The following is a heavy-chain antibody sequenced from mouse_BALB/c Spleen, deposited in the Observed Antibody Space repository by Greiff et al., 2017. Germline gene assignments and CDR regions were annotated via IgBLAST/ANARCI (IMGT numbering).Heavy chain of an antibody. V-gene: IGHV3-8*02. CDR1: GDSITSGY. J-gene: IGHJ3*01. Sequence: EVKLVESGPSLVKPSQTLSLTCSVTGDSITSGYWNWIRKFPGNKLEYMGYISYSGSTYYNPSLKSRISITRDTSKNQYYLQLNSVTTEDTATYYCARMENDYDEGFAYWGQGTLVTVSA. CDR3: ARMENDYDEGFAY. CDR2: ISYSGST. D-gene: IGHD2-4*01.